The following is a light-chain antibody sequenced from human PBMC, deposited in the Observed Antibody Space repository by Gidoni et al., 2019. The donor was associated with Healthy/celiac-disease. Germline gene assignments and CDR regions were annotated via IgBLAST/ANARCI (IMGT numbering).Light chain of an antibody. CDR2: DAS. J-gene: IGKJ4*01. Sequence: EIVFTQSPATLSVSPGGRATLSCRPSQSVSSHLAWYQQKPGQAPRPLSHDASNRDTGIPARFSGSGSGTDFTLTISSLEPEDFAVYYCQSRTFXGXTKVEIK. CDR1: QSVSSH. CDR3: QSRT. V-gene: IGKV3-11*01.